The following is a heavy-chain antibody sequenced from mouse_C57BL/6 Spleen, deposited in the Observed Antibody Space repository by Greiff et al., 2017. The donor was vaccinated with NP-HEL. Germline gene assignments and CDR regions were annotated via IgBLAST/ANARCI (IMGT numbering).Heavy chain of an antibody. CDR1: GFNIKDDY. V-gene: IGHV14-4*01. D-gene: IGHD3-2*02. J-gene: IGHJ3*01. CDR3: TTLRQLRLRAY. Sequence: EVKLVESGAELVRPGASVKLSCTASGFNIKDDYMHWVKQRPEQGLEWIGWIDPENGDTEYASKFQGKATITADTSSNTAYLQLSSLTSEDTAVYYCTTLRQLRLRAYWGQGTLVTVSA. CDR2: IDPENGDT.